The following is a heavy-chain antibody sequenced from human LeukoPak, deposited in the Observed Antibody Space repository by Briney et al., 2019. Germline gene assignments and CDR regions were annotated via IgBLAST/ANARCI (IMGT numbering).Heavy chain of an antibody. CDR1: GYTFTSYY. CDR3: ARGLGVLLWFGELSGVFDY. CDR2: INPSGGST. D-gene: IGHD3-10*01. V-gene: IGHV1-46*01. J-gene: IGHJ4*02. Sequence: GASVKVSCKASGYTFTSYYMHWVRQAPGQGLEWMGIINPSGGSTSYAQKFQGRVTMTRDTSTSTVYMELSSLRSEDTAVYYCARGLGVLLWFGELSGVFDYWGQGTLVTVSS.